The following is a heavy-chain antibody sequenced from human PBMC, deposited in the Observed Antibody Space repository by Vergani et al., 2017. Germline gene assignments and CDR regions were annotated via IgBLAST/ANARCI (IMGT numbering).Heavy chain of an antibody. CDR2: ISYDGSNK. J-gene: IGHJ6*03. Sequence: QVQLAESGGGVVQPGRSLRLSCAASGFTFSSYAMHWVRQAPGKGLEWVAVISYDGSNKYYADSVKGRFTISRDNSKNTLYLEMNALRAEDTAVYYCARDFLTRVTTLDYYYMGVWGKGTTVTVSS. CDR1: GFTFSSYA. D-gene: IGHD1-1*01. CDR3: ARDFLTRVTTLDYYYMGV. V-gene: IGHV3-30-3*01.